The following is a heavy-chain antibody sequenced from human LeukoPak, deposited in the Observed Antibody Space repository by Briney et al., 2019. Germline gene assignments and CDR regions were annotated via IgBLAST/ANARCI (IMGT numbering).Heavy chain of an antibody. CDR2: TIPNFGTA. CDR1: GGTFSSYG. Sequence: GSSVKVSCKASGGTFSSYGISWVRQAPGQGLEWMGGTIPNFGTANYAQKFQGRVTITADESTSTAYMELSSLRSEDTAVYYCARLDEYSSSSRYYGMDVWGQGTTVTVSS. J-gene: IGHJ6*02. CDR3: ARLDEYSSSSRYYGMDV. D-gene: IGHD6-6*01. V-gene: IGHV1-69*01.